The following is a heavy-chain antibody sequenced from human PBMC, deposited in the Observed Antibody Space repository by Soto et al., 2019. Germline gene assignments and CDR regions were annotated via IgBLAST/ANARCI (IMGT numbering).Heavy chain of an antibody. CDR3: ATLVFSYSAYAREPLRPSAY. Sequence: ASVKVSCKVSGYTITELSMHWVRQAPGKGLEWMGVFDAEDGAASYAQKFQGRVTMTVDTSTDTAYMEVTSLRSEDTAVYYCATLVFSYSAYAREPLRPSAYWGQGTQGPASS. CDR2: FDAEDGAA. D-gene: IGHD2-21*01. CDR1: GYTITELS. V-gene: IGHV1-24*01. J-gene: IGHJ4*02.